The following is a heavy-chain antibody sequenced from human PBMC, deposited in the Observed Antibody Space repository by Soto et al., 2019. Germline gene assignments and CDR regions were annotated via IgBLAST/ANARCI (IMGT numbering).Heavy chain of an antibody. CDR2: IFTRDSET. D-gene: IGHD3-10*01. CDR3: PSGYFDSGHGYDL. Sequence: PGESLKISCKGPGHLFNNHWIGWVRQTPGKGLEWMGLIFTRDSETKTSPSFQGHVSFSVDNSINTVYLQWTSLKTTDTGIYFCPSGYFDSGHGYDLWGQGTMVTVSS. CDR1: GHLFNNHW. V-gene: IGHV5-51*01. J-gene: IGHJ5*02.